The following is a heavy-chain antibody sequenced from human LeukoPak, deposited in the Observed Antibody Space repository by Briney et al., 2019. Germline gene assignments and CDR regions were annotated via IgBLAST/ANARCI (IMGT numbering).Heavy chain of an antibody. CDR1: GGSISSRSYY. CDR2: IYHSGTT. CDR3: ARVVAKWYFDL. D-gene: IGHD5-12*01. J-gene: IGHJ2*01. V-gene: IGHV4-61*05. Sequence: SETLSLTCTVSGGSISSRSYYWGWIRQPPGKGLEWIGYIYHSGTTNYNPSLKSRVTMSVDISKNQFSLKLSSVTAADTAVYYCARVVAKWYFDLWGRGTLVTVSS.